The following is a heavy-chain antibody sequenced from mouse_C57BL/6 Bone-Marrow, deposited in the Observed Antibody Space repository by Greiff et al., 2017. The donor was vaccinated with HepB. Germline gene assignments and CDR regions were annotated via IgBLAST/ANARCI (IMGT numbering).Heavy chain of an antibody. J-gene: IGHJ3*01. V-gene: IGHV1-9*01. Sequence: QVQLQQSGAELMKPGASVKLSCKASGYTFTGYWIEWVKQRPGHGLEWIGEILPGSGSTNYNEKFKGKATFTADTSSNTAYMQLSDLTTEDSAICYWAALTGSFAYWGQGTLVTVSA. CDR3: AALTGSFAY. D-gene: IGHD4-1*01. CDR1: GYTFTGYW. CDR2: ILPGSGST.